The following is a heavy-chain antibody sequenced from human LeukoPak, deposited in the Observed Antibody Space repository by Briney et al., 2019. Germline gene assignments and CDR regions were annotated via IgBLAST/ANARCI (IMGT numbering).Heavy chain of an antibody. CDR1: GFTFSSYW. CDR2: INSDGSST. Sequence: GGSLRLSCAASGFTFSSYWMHWVRQAPGKGLVWVSRINSDGSSTSYADSVKGRFTISRDNAKNSLYLQMNSLRVEDTAVYYCARALGDEPNYYYGLDVWGQGTTVTVSS. J-gene: IGHJ6*02. D-gene: IGHD2-21*02. V-gene: IGHV3-74*01. CDR3: ARALGDEPNYYYGLDV.